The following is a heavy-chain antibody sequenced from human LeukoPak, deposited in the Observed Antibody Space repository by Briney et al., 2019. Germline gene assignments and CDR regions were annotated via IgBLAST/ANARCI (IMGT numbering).Heavy chain of an antibody. V-gene: IGHV1-8*02. CDR2: MNPNSGNT. CDR3: ARGSHSGTSYYRSYYVDV. CDR1: GGTSSSYA. D-gene: IGHD3-10*01. Sequence: ASVKVSCKASGGTSSSYAISWVRQAPGQGLEWMGWMNPNSGNTGYAQKFQGRVTMTRNTSISTAYMELSSLRSDDTAVYYCARGSHSGTSYYRSYYVDVWGKGTTVTISS. J-gene: IGHJ6*03.